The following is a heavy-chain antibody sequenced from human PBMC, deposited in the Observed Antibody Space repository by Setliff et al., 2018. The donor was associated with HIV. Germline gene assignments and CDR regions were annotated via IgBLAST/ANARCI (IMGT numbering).Heavy chain of an antibody. J-gene: IGHJ5*02. CDR3: ARDYGGYCSSMSCPGLFDP. D-gene: IGHD2-2*01. Sequence: SVKVSCKASGGTFSSYAISWVRQAPGQGLEWMGGIIPISGTVNYAQKFWGRVTITTHESTSTAYMELSSLRSEDTAVYYCARDYGGYCSSMSCPGLFDPWGQGTLVTVSS. V-gene: IGHV1-69*05. CDR1: GGTFSSYA. CDR2: IIPISGTV.